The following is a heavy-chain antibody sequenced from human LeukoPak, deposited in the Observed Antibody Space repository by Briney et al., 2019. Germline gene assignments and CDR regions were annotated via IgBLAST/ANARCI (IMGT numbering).Heavy chain of an antibody. Sequence: GGSLRLSCAASGFTFSTYGMSWVRQAPGKGLEWVAVIWYDGSNKYYADSVKGRFTISRDNSKNTLYLQMNSLRAEDTAVYYCARTYYYDSSGYYALGYWGQGTLVTVSS. J-gene: IGHJ4*02. CDR1: GFTFSTYG. V-gene: IGHV3-33*08. D-gene: IGHD3-22*01. CDR2: IWYDGSNK. CDR3: ARTYYYDSSGYYALGY.